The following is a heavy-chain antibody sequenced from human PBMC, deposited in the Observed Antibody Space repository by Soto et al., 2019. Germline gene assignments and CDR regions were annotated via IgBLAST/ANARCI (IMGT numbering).Heavy chain of an antibody. V-gene: IGHV1-69*13. J-gene: IGHJ4*02. D-gene: IGHD5-18*01. CDR3: AGAIASLVTPVYFDY. Sequence: SVKVSCKASGGTFSSYAISWVRQAPGQRLEWMGGIIPIFGTANYAQKFQGRVTITADESTSTAYMELSSLRSEDTAVYYCAGAIASLVTPVYFDYWGQGALLTVSS. CDR1: GGTFSSYA. CDR2: IIPIFGTA.